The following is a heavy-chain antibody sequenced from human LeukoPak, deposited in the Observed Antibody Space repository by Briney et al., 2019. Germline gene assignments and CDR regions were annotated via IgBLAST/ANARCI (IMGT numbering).Heavy chain of an antibody. J-gene: IGHJ3*02. CDR3: ARVPYYYDSLWAFDI. D-gene: IGHD3-22*01. V-gene: IGHV3-11*01. CDR1: GFTFSDYY. Sequence: GSLRLSCAASGFTFSDYYMSWIRQAPGKGLEWVSYISSSGSTIYCADSVKGRFTISRDNAKNSLYLQMNSLRAEDTAVYYCARVPYYYDSLWAFDIWGQGTMVTVSS. CDR2: ISSSGSTI.